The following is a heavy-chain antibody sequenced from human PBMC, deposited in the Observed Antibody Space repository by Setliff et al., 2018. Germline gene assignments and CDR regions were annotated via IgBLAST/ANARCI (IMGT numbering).Heavy chain of an antibody. V-gene: IGHV3-7*01. CDR2: IKQDESEK. D-gene: IGHD1-26*01. J-gene: IGHJ6*03. Sequence: GGSLRLSCAASGFTFSSYWMSWVRQAPGKGLEWVANIKQDESEKYYVDSVKGRFTISRDNAKNSLYLQMNSLRAEDTAVYYCARDHGIVPGVDYMDVWGKGTTVTVSS. CDR3: ARDHGIVPGVDYMDV. CDR1: GFTFSSYW.